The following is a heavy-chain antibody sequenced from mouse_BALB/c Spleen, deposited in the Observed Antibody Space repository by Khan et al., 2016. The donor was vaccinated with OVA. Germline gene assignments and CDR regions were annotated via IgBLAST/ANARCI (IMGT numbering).Heavy chain of an antibody. J-gene: IGHJ3*01. V-gene: IGHV1-5*01. Sequence: VQLKQSGTVLARPGASVKMSCKASGYSFTDYLIHWVKQRPGQGLEWIGDIFPGNSDTTYNQKFRDKAKLSADTSASAAYSELSSLTNEDSAVYYCTRGGYSSFAYWGQGTLVTVSA. CDR1: GYSFTDYL. CDR2: IFPGNSDT. D-gene: IGHD1-3*01. CDR3: TRGGYSSFAY.